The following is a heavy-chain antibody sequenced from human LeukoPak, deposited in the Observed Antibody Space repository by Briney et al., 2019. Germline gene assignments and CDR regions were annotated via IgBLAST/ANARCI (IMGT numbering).Heavy chain of an antibody. CDR2: IDTSGST. Sequence: SETLSLTCTVSGGSISSYYGSWIRQPAGKGLEWIGRIDTSGSTNYNPSLKSRVTISVDKSKNQFSLKLSSVTAADTAVYYCARDYYGSGSYDYWGQGTLVTVSS. J-gene: IGHJ4*02. V-gene: IGHV4-4*07. CDR3: ARDYYGSGSYDY. CDR1: GGSISSYY. D-gene: IGHD3-10*01.